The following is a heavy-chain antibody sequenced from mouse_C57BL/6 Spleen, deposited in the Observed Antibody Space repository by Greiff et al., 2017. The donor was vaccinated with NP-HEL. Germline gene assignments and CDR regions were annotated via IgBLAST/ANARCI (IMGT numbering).Heavy chain of an antibody. V-gene: IGHV1-18*01. CDR1: GYTFTDYN. D-gene: IGHD1-1*01. CDR3: ARRGHGSSYYAMDY. CDR2: INPNNGGT. J-gene: IGHJ4*01. Sequence: VHVKQSGPELVKPGASVKIPCKASGYTFTDYNMDWVKQSHGKSLEWIGDINPNNGGTIYNQKFKGKATLTVDKSSSTAYMELRSLTSEDTAVYYCARRGHGSSYYAMDYWGQGTSVTVSS.